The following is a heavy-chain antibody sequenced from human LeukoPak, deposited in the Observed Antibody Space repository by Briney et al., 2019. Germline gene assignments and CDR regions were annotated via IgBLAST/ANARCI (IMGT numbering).Heavy chain of an antibody. V-gene: IGHV3-23*01. D-gene: IGHD2-15*01. CDR1: GFTVSNNY. CDR3: AKDRAGGYCSGGSCYIFDY. Sequence: GGSLRLSCAASGFTVSNNYMSWVRQAPGKGLEWVSAISGSGASTYYADSVKGRFTISRDNSKNTLYLQVNSLRAEDTAMYYCAKDRAGGYCSGGSCYIFDYWGKGTLVTVSS. CDR2: ISGSGAST. J-gene: IGHJ4*02.